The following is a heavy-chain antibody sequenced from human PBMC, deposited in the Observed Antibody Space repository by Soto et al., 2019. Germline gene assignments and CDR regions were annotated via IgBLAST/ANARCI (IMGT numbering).Heavy chain of an antibody. D-gene: IGHD3-22*01. CDR1: GYTFTSYY. J-gene: IGHJ5*02. V-gene: IGHV1-46*01. Sequence: ASVKVSCKASGYTFTSYYMHWVRQAPGQGLEWMGIINPSGGSTSYAQKFQGRVTMTRDTSTSTVYMELSSLRSEDTAVYYCARDHRGYYDSSGPNWFDPWGQGTLVTV. CDR2: INPSGGST. CDR3: ARDHRGYYDSSGPNWFDP.